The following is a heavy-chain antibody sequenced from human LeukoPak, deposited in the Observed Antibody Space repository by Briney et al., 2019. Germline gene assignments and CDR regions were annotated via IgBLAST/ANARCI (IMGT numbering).Heavy chain of an antibody. V-gene: IGHV4-34*01. CDR1: GGSFSGYY. Sequence: SETLSLTCAVYGGSFSGYYWSWIRQPPGKGLEWIGEINHSGSTNYNPSLKSRVTISVDTSKNQFSLKLSSVTAADTAVYYCAGGVMAAAGNYFDYWGQGTLVTVSS. J-gene: IGHJ4*02. CDR2: INHSGST. D-gene: IGHD6-13*01. CDR3: AGGVMAAAGNYFDY.